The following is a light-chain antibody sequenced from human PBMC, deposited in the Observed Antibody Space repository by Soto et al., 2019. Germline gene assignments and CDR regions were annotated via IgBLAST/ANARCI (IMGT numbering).Light chain of an antibody. V-gene: IGKV3-15*01. Sequence: EIVMTQAPATLSVSPGERATLSCRASQRVSSNLAWYHQKPGQAPRLLIYGASTRATGIPARFSGSGSGTEFTLTISSLQSEDLAFYYCQQYNNWPRTFGQGTKVEIK. CDR2: GAS. J-gene: IGKJ1*01. CDR3: QQYNNWPRT. CDR1: QRVSSN.